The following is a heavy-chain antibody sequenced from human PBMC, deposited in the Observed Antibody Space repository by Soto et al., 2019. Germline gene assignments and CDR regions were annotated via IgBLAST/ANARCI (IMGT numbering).Heavy chain of an antibody. V-gene: IGHV3-30-3*01. J-gene: IGHJ4*02. CDR3: ARDRAVAVALDPFDY. D-gene: IGHD6-19*01. Sequence: PGGSLRLSCAASGFTCRTYAMHWVRQAPGKGLEWVAFISYDGSNKYYADSVKGRFTISRDNSKNTLYLQMNSLRAEDTAVYYCARDRAVAVALDPFDYWGQGTLVTGSS. CDR2: ISYDGSNK. CDR1: GFTCRTYA.